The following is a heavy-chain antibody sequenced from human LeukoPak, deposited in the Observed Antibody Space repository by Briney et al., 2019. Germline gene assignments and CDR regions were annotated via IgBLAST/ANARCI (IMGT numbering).Heavy chain of an antibody. V-gene: IGHV4-59*01. CDR2: IYGSGNT. J-gene: IGHJ3*02. D-gene: IGHD3-3*01. CDR3: ARGRLRFGNAFDI. CDR1: GGSISSWY. Sequence: SETLSLTCTVSGGSISSWYWSWIRQPPGKGLEWIGYIYGSGNTNYNPSLKSRVTMSIDRSKNQFSLKLTSVTAADTAVYYCARGRLRFGNAFDIWGQGTMVTVSS.